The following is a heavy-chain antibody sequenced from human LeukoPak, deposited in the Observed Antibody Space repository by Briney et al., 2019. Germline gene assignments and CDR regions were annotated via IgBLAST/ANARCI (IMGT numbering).Heavy chain of an antibody. D-gene: IGHD6-19*01. Sequence: PGGSLRLSCAASGFTFSSYGMSWVRRAPGKGLEWGANIKQDGSEKYYVDSVKGRFTISRDNAKNSLYLQMNSLRAEAIALYYCAKGSSAWNAVFHFDYWGQGTLVTVSS. CDR1: GFTFSSYG. J-gene: IGHJ4*02. CDR2: IKQDGSEK. CDR3: AKGSSAWNAVFHFDY. V-gene: IGHV3-7*03.